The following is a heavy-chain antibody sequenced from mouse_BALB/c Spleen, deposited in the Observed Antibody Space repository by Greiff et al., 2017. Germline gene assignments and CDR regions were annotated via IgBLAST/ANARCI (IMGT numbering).Heavy chain of an antibody. Sequence: EVMLVESGGGLVKPGGSLKLSCAASGFTFSSYAMSWVRQTPEKRLEWVASISSGGSTYYPDSVKGRFTISRDNARNILYLQMSSLRSEDTAMYYCAREGITYYVDYWGQGTTLTVSS. CDR2: ISSGGST. D-gene: IGHD2-4*01. J-gene: IGHJ2*01. V-gene: IGHV5-6-5*01. CDR1: GFTFSSYA. CDR3: AREGITYYVDY.